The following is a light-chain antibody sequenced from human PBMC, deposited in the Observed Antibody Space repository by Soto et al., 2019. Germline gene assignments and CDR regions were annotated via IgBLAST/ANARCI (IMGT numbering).Light chain of an antibody. Sequence: IVLAQSPGSLSLSPGERSKLSCRASQSVSNNYLAWYQQKPGQAPRLLIYGASNRATGIPDRFSGSGSGTDFTLTISRLEPEDFAVYYCQQYGSSGTFGQGTKVDVK. V-gene: IGKV3-20*01. CDR1: QSVSNNY. CDR3: QQYGSSGT. CDR2: GAS. J-gene: IGKJ1*01.